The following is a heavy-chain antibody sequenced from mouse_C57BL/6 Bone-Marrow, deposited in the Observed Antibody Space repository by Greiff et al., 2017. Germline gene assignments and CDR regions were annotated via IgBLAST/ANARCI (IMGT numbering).Heavy chain of an antibody. V-gene: IGHV5-12*01. CDR1: GFTFSDYY. D-gene: IGHD2-4*01. CDR3: ARLGGLRRGFAY. Sequence: EVQGVESGGGLVQPGGSLKLSCAASGFTFSDYYMYWVRQTPEKRLEWVAYISNGGGSTYYPDTVKGRFTISRDNAKNTLYLQMSRLKSEDTAMYYCARLGGLRRGFAYWGQGTLVTVSA. J-gene: IGHJ3*01. CDR2: ISNGGGST.